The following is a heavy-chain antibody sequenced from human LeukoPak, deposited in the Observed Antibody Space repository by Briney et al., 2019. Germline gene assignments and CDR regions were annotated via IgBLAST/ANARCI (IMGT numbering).Heavy chain of an antibody. V-gene: IGHV1-2*02. D-gene: IGHD1-26*01. CDR2: INPNSGGT. Sequence: GASVKVSCKASGYTFTRYYMHWVRQPPGQGLEWMGWINPNSGGTNYAQKFQGRVTMTKDTAISTAYMELSRLRSDDTAVYYCARDLGELPNDYWGQGTLVTVSS. CDR1: GYTFTRYY. J-gene: IGHJ4*02. CDR3: ARDLGELPNDY.